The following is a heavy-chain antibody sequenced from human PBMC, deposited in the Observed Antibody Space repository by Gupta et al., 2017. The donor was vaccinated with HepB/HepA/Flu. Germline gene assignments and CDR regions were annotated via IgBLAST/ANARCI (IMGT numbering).Heavy chain of an antibody. CDR3: ARRTAGWYFDL. D-gene: IGHD1-1*01. J-gene: IGHJ2*01. CDR1: GFTFSNYA. CDR2: ISGSGDST. V-gene: IGHV3-23*01. Sequence: EVQLLESGGGLVQPGGSLRLSCAASGFTFSNYAMNGVRQAPGKGLEWVSVISGSGDSTYYADAVKGRFTISRDNSKNTVFLQMNSLTADDTAVYYCARRTAGWYFDLWGRGTLVTVSS.